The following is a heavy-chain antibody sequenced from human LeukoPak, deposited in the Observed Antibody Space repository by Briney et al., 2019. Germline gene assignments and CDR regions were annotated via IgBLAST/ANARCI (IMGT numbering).Heavy chain of an antibody. CDR3: ARSLRYYYDSSGSRYHFDY. V-gene: IGHV4-34*01. CDR2: INHSGST. Sequence: SETLSLTCAVYGGSFSGYYWSWIRQPPGKGLEWIGEINHSGSTNYNPSLKSRVTISVDTSKNQFSLKLSSVTAADTAVYYCARSLRYYYDSSGSRYHFDYWGQGTLVTVSS. J-gene: IGHJ4*02. CDR1: GGSFSGYY. D-gene: IGHD3-22*01.